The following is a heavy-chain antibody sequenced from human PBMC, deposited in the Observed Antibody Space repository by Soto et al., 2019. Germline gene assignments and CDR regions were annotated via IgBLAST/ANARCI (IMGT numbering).Heavy chain of an antibody. CDR3: SRIAVSGPRTGFDY. CDR1: GGSISISSYL. Sequence: SGTLSLTCSVSGGSISISSYLWGWVRQPPGKGLQWIGSVSHIGSTNYNPSLKSRLTMSVGTSKTQSSLRLDSVTAADTAVYYCSRIAVSGPRTGFDYWGQGILVTVSS. J-gene: IGHJ4*02. V-gene: IGHV4-39*01. CDR2: VSHIGST. D-gene: IGHD6-19*01.